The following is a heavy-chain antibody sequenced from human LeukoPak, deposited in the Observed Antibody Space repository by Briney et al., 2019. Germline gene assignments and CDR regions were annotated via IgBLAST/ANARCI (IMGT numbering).Heavy chain of an antibody. D-gene: IGHD6-13*01. CDR3: ARSSIIAAAGPYYFDY. Sequence: ASVKVSCKASGGTFTSYAISWVRQAPGQGLEWMGGIITIFGTANYAQEFKGRVTITSDTSTSTAYMELSSLRSEDTAVYYCARSSIIAAAGPYYFDYWGQGTLVTVSS. J-gene: IGHJ4*02. CDR2: IITIFGTA. CDR1: GGTFTSYA. V-gene: IGHV1-69*06.